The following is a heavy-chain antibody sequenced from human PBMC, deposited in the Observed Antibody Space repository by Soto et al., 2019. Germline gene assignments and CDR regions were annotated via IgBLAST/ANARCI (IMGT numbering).Heavy chain of an antibody. V-gene: IGHV3-23*01. D-gene: IGHD2-15*01. J-gene: IGHJ4*02. CDR3: AKGDCSGGRCYRGFDY. Sequence: WSLRLSCAASGFTFSSYDMSWVRQAPGKGLEWVSGVSASGSITSYADSAKGRFTISRDNAKNTVFLQMSSLRAEDTAVYFCAKGDCSGGRCYRGFDYWGQGTLVTVSS. CDR2: VSASGSIT. CDR1: GFTFSSYD.